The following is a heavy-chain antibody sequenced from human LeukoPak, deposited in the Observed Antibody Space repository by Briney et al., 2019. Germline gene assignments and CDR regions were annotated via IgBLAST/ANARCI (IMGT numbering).Heavy chain of an antibody. J-gene: IGHJ4*02. CDR3: ARDGDSSGGAGFDY. Sequence: GGSLRLSCAASGFTFSSYSMNWVRQAPGKGLEWVSSISSSSSYIYHADSVKGRFTISRDNAKNSLYLQMNSLRAEDTAVYYCARDGDSSGGAGFDYWGQGTLVTASS. CDR1: GFTFSSYS. CDR2: ISSSSSYI. V-gene: IGHV3-21*01. D-gene: IGHD6-25*01.